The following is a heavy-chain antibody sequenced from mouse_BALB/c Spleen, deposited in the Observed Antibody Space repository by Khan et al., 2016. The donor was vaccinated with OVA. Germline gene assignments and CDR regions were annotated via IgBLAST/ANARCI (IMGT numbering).Heavy chain of an antibody. D-gene: IGHD2-14*01. CDR1: GYSFTTYY. J-gene: IGHJ3*01. CDR2: IDPFSGGT. CDR3: TRHGYVAGFTY. Sequence: VQLQQSGPELMKPGASVKISCKASGYSFTTYYIHWMMQSHGKSLEWIGYIDPFSGGTTYNQKFKGKATLTVDNSSSTAYIHLSNLPSADSAVFYCTRHGYVAGFTYWGQGTLVTVSA. V-gene: IGHV1S135*01.